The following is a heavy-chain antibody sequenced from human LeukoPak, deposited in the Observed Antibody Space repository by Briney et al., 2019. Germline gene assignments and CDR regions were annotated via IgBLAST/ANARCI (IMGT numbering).Heavy chain of an antibody. CDR1: GGSISSYY. CDR2: IDYSGST. D-gene: IGHD1-26*01. CDR3: AREGQGVDY. J-gene: IGHJ4*02. V-gene: IGHV4-59*12. Sequence: SETLSLTCTVSGGSISSYYWSWIRQPPGRGLEWIGYIDYSGSTNYNPSLKSRVTISVDTSKNQFSLKLSSVTAADTAVYYCAREGQGVDYWGQGTLVTVSS.